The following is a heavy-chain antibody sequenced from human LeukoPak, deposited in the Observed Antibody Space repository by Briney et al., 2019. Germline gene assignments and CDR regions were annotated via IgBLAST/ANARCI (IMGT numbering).Heavy chain of an antibody. CDR3: ARGDYGDYDWFDP. J-gene: IGHJ5*02. CDR1: GGSISSYY. CDR2: IYYSGST. Sequence: SETLSLTCTASGGSISSYYWSWIRQPPGKGLEWIGYIYYSGSTNYNPSLKSRVTISVDTSKNQFSLKLSSVTAADTAVYYCARGDYGDYDWFDPWGQGTLVTVSS. V-gene: IGHV4-59*01. D-gene: IGHD4-17*01.